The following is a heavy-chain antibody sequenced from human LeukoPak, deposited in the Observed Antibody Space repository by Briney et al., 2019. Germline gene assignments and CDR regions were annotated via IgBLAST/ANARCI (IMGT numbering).Heavy chain of an antibody. J-gene: IGHJ4*02. V-gene: IGHV3-30*02. CDR3: AKDRAIVLMVYAIGTIDY. CDR1: GFTFSSYG. CDR2: IRYDGSNK. D-gene: IGHD2-8*01. Sequence: QPGGSPRLSCAASGFTFSSYGMHWVRQAPGKGLEWVAFIRYDGSNKYYADSVKGRFTISRDNSKNTLYLQMNSLRAEDTAVYYCAKDRAIVLMVYAIGTIDYWGQGTLVTVSS.